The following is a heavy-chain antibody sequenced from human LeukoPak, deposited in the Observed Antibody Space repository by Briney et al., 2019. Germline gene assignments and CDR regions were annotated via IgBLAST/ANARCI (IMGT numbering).Heavy chain of an antibody. D-gene: IGHD5-18*01. CDR1: GFPFSFYS. V-gene: IGHV3-21*01. CDR3: ARDGDTAMVTDY. J-gene: IGHJ4*02. CDR2: ISRSSSYI. Sequence: GGSLRLSCVASGFPFSFYSMNWVRQAPGKGLEWVSSISRSSSYIHYADSVRGRFTISRDNAKNSLYLQMNSLRAEDTAVYYCARDGDTAMVTDYWGQGTLVTVSS.